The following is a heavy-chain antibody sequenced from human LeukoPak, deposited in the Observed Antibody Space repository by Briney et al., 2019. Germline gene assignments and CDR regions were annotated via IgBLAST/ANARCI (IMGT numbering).Heavy chain of an antibody. J-gene: IGHJ4*02. V-gene: IGHV3-48*01. CDR1: GFTFSSDS. Sequence: GGSLRLSCAASGFTFSSDSMKWVRQAPGKGLEWVSYISGSSSTISYANSVKGRFTVSRDNAKSSLYLQMNSLRAEDTAVYYCARLIRATATSGGDYWGQGTLVTVSS. CDR2: ISGSSSTI. D-gene: IGHD4-17*01. CDR3: ARLIRATATSGGDY.